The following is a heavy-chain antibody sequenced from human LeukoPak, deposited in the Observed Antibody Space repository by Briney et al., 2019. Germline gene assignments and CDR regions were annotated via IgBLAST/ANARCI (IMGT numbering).Heavy chain of an antibody. J-gene: IGHJ5*02. Sequence: PGGSLRLSRAASGFIFSSYAMSWVRHAPEEGLEWVSAISDSGGTTYYAHSVKGRFTISRDNPKNTLYLQMNSLRGEDTALYYCAKLTRGYCDSTACPNWFDPGGRGTLVTVSS. V-gene: IGHV3-23*01. D-gene: IGHD2-2*01. CDR1: GFIFSSYA. CDR3: AKLTRGYCDSTACPNWFDP. CDR2: ISDSGGTT.